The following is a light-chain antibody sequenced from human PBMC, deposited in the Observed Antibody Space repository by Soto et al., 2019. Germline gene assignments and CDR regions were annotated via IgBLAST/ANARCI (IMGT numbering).Light chain of an antibody. CDR1: SSNIGNNF. J-gene: IGLJ1*01. CDR3: GSWDSSLTYV. V-gene: IGLV1-51*01. CDR2: DNN. Sequence: QSVLTQPPSVSAAPGQKVTISCSGSSSNIGNNFVTWYQQLPGTAPKLLIYDNNKRPSGIPDRFSGSQSGTSATLGITGLQTGDDAVYYCGSWDSSLTYVFGTGTKLTVL.